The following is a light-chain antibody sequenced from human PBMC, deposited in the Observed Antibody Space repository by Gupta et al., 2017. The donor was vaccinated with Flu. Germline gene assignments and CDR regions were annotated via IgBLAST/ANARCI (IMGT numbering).Light chain of an antibody. Sequence: ERTTSCRTAKHVDTRHLAWYQQKVGQPPRLLMYGTSIRAPGIPDRFSGSGSGTDFTLTIDSLHPDDSALYYCQHHSTWPNTFGQGTRLEI. CDR3: QHHSTWPNT. CDR1: HVDTRH. CDR2: GTS. J-gene: IGKJ5*01. V-gene: IGKV3-11*01.